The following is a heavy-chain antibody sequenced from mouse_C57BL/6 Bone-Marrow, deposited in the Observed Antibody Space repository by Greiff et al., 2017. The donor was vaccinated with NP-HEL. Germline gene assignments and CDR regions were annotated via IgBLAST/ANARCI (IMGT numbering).Heavy chain of an antibody. CDR2: ISSGGSYT. V-gene: IGHV5-6*01. CDR1: LFTFIIYC. CDR3: ARGGDYDGY. Sequence: GQLVESGGGGVKPGFSLTLSFSSSLFTFIIYCISWVRQTPDKRLEWVATISSGGSYTYYPDSVKGRFTISRDNAKNTLYLQMSSLKAEDTAMYYCARGGDYDGYWGQGTTLTVSS. D-gene: IGHD2-4*01. J-gene: IGHJ2*01.